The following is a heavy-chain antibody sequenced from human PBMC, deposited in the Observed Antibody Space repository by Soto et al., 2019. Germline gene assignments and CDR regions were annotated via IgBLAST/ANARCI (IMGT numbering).Heavy chain of an antibody. D-gene: IGHD3-22*01. CDR3: ARDYLTYYYDSSGPHAFDI. CDR1: GGYISSSNL. J-gene: IGHJ3*02. V-gene: IGHV4-4*02. CDR2: IYHSGST. Sequence: SETLSLTCAVSGGYISSSNLWSWVSPPPGKGLEWIGEIYHSGSTNYNPSLKSRVTISVDKSKNQFSLKLSSVTAADTAVYYCARDYLTYYYDSSGPHAFDIWGQGTMVTVSS.